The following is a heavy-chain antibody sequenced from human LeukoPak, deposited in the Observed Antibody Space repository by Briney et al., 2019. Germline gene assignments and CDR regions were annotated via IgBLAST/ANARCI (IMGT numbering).Heavy chain of an antibody. D-gene: IGHD2-21*01. Sequence: GGSLRLSCAASGFTFSSYSMNWVRQAPGKGLEWVSSISSSGSYIYYADSVKGRFTISRDNSKNTLYLQMNSLRAEDTAVYYCAKEAGWCFDYWGQGTLVTVSS. V-gene: IGHV3-21*04. CDR2: ISSSGSYI. CDR1: GFTFSSYS. CDR3: AKEAGWCFDY. J-gene: IGHJ4*02.